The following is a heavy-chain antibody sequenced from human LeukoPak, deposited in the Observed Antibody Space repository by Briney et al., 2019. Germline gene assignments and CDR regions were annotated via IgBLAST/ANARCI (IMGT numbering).Heavy chain of an antibody. J-gene: IGHJ5*02. D-gene: IGHD5-18*01. CDR2: INPNSGGT. CDR1: GYTFTGYY. CDR3: ARVSPNRRISYGYQNRFDP. V-gene: IGHV1-2*02. Sequence: GASVKVSCKASGYTFTGYYMHWVRQAPGQGLEWMGWINPNSGGTNYAQKFQGRVTMTRDTSISTAYMELSRLRSDDTAVYFCARVSPNRRISYGYQNRFDPWGQGTLVSVSS.